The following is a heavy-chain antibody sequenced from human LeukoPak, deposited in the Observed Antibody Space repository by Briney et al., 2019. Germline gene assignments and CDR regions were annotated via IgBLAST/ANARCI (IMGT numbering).Heavy chain of an antibody. V-gene: IGHV4-39*01. D-gene: IGHD6-13*01. J-gene: IGHJ4*02. CDR3: AGVRQQAAVDY. Sequence: PSETLSLTCTVSGGSISSSSYYWGWIRQPPGKGLEWIGSIYYSGSTYYNPPLKSRVTISVDTSKNQFSLKLSSVTAADTAVYYCAGVRQQAAVDYWGQGTLVTVSS. CDR2: IYYSGST. CDR1: GGSISSSSYY.